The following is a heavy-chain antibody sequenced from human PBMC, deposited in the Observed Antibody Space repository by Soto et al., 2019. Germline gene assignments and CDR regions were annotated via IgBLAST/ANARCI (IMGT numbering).Heavy chain of an antibody. CDR2: IVVGSGNT. D-gene: IGHD1-1*01. J-gene: IGHJ5*02. V-gene: IGHV1-58*02. Sequence: QIQLVQFGPEVRKPGTPVKVSCKASGFTFSSCGIHWVRQARGQRLEWIGWIVVGSGNTNYAQKFQERVTITRGVSTNTANMELTSLRSDDTAVYYCAADLAQTDPYYWFEPWGQGTLVTVSS. CDR1: GFTFSSCG. CDR3: AADLAQTDPYYWFEP.